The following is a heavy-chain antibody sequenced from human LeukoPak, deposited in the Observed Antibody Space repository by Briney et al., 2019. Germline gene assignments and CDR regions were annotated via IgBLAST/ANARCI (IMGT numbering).Heavy chain of an antibody. Sequence: GGSLRLSCAASGFTFSSYAMSWVRQAPGKGLEWVSAIGGSGGSTYYADSVKGRFTISRDNSKNTLYLQMNSLRAEDTAVYYCATSSRASSGYSSLWGQGTLVTVSS. D-gene: IGHD3-22*01. J-gene: IGHJ4*02. CDR2: IGGSGGST. CDR1: GFTFSSYA. CDR3: ATSSRASSGYSSL. V-gene: IGHV3-23*01.